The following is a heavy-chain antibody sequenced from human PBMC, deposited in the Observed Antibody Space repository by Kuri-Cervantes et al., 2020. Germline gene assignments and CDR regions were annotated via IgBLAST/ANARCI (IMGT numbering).Heavy chain of an antibody. J-gene: IGHJ6*02. CDR1: GYTFTGYY. CDR3: ASSRGATQYYYYYYGMDV. CDR2: ISAYNGNT. V-gene: IGHV1-18*04. D-gene: IGHD1-26*01. Sequence: ASVKVSCKASGYTFTGYYMHWVRQAPGQGLEWMGWISAYNGNTNYAQKLQGRVAMTTDTSTSTAYMELRSLRSDDTAVYYCASSRGATQYYYYYYGMDVWGRGTTVTVSS.